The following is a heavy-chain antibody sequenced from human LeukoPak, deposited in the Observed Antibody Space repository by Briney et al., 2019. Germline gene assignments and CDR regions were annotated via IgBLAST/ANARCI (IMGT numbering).Heavy chain of an antibody. J-gene: IGHJ4*02. CDR1: GGSFSGYY. V-gene: IGHV4-34*01. CDR2: INHSGST. CDR3: ARGLIEAAAGFDY. D-gene: IGHD6-13*01. Sequence: PSETLSLTCAVYGGSFSGYYWSWICQPPGKGLEWIGEINHSGSTNYNPSLKSRVTISVDTSKNQFSLKLSSVTAADTAVYYCARGLIEAAAGFDYWGQGTLVTVSS.